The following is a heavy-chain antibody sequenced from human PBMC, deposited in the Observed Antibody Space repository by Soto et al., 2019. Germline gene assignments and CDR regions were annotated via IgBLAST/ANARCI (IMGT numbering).Heavy chain of an antibody. CDR1: GYSFTSYW. CDR2: IYPGDSDT. D-gene: IGHD2-2*01. Sequence: GESLKISCKGSGYSFTSYWIGWVRQMPGKGLEWMGIIYPGDSDTRYSPSFQGQVTISADKSISTAYLQWSSLKASDTAMYYCARANIVVVQARDYSGMDVWGQGNTVTVSS. CDR3: ARANIVVVQARDYSGMDV. V-gene: IGHV5-51*01. J-gene: IGHJ6*02.